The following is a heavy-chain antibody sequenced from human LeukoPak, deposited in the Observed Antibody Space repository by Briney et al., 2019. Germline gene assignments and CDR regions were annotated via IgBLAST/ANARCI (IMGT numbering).Heavy chain of an antibody. J-gene: IGHJ4*02. CDR3: ARHAVEGAMVGPLIY. D-gene: IGHD5-18*01. CDR1: GSSFTSYW. CDR2: IYPGDSDT. V-gene: IGHV5-51*01. Sequence: GEPLKTSCKASGSSFTSYWVGWVRQMPGKGLEWMGIIYPGDSDTRSIPSFQSQVAISADSSISTTYLQWGSLKASDTAMYYCARHAVEGAMVGPLIYWGQGTLVTVSS.